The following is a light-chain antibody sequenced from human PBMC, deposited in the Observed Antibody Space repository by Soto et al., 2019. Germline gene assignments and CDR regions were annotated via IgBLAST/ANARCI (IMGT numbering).Light chain of an antibody. CDR2: AAS. J-gene: IGKJ2*01. V-gene: IGKV1-39*01. Sequence: DIQMTQSPSSLSASVGDRVTITCRASQSMSSYLNWYQQKPGKAPKLLIYAASYLQSGVPSRYIGSGSGTDYTLSITRQQPEDVAAHGCQLRYRTPPYNFCQGTKRESK. CDR3: QLRYRTPPYN. CDR1: QSMSSY.